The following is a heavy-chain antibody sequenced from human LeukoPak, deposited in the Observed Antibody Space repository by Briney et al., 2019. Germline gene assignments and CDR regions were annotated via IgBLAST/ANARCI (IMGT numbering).Heavy chain of an antibody. J-gene: IGHJ4*02. V-gene: IGHV3-30*04. Sequence: QPGGSLRLSCAASGFTFSIYAMHWVRQAPGKGLEWVAVISYDGSNKYYADSVKGRFTISRDNAKNTLYLKMNSLRAEDTAVYYCARLSGYSSIDYWGQGVLVTVSS. CDR3: ARLSGYSSIDY. D-gene: IGHD6-13*01. CDR2: ISYDGSNK. CDR1: GFTFSIYA.